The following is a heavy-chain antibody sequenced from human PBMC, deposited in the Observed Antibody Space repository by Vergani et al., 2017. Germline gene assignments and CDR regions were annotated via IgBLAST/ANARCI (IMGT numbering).Heavy chain of an antibody. Sequence: QVQLQESGPGLVKPSQTLSLTCTVSGGSISSGGYYWSWIRQHPGKGLEWIGYIYYSGSTYYNPSLKSRVTISVDTSKNQFFLKLSSVTAAGTAVYYCARYCSSTSCLGGKEIDPWGQGTLVTVSS. CDR2: IYYSGST. CDR3: ARYCSSTSCLGGKEIDP. V-gene: IGHV4-31*03. D-gene: IGHD2-2*01. J-gene: IGHJ5*02. CDR1: GGSISSGGYY.